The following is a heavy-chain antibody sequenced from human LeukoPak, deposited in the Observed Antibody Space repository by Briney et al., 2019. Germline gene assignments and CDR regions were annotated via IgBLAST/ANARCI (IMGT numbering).Heavy chain of an antibody. CDR1: GYTFTGYY. J-gene: IGHJ5*02. Sequence: GASVKVSCKASGYTFTGYYMHWVRQAPGQGLEWMGWINPNSGGTNYAQKFQGRVTMTRDTSISTAYMELSRLRSDDTAVYYCARIPIYCSSTSCSNWFDPWGQGTLVTVSS. CDR3: ARIPIYCSSTSCSNWFDP. V-gene: IGHV1-2*02. CDR2: INPNSGGT. D-gene: IGHD2-2*01.